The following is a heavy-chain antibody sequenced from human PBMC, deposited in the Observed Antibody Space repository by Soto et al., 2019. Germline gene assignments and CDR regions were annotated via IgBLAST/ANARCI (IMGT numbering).Heavy chain of an antibody. D-gene: IGHD3-22*01. CDR3: ARERDSSGYYYHYFDY. V-gene: IGHV1-69*04. CDR2: IIPILGIA. Sequence: SVKVSCKASGGTFSSYTISWVRQAPGQGLEWMGRIIPILGIANYAQKFQGRVTITADKSTSTAYMELSSLRSEDTAVYYCARERDSSGYYYHYFDYWGQGTLVTVSS. J-gene: IGHJ4*02. CDR1: GGTFSSYT.